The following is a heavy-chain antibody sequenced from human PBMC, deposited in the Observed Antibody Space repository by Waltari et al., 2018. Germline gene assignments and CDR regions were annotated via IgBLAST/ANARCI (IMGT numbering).Heavy chain of an antibody. Sequence: EVQLLESGGGLVQPGGSLRLSCSASGFTFSSYAMSWVRQAPGKGLEWVSALSGSGGSTYYADSVKGRFTISRDNSKNTLYLQMNSLRAEDTAVYYCAKDKGPLRYFDWYIGPVVSARPPVDAFDIWGQGTMVTVSS. D-gene: IGHD3-9*01. CDR3: AKDKGPLRYFDWYIGPVVSARPPVDAFDI. CDR1: GFTFSSYA. CDR2: LSGSGGST. J-gene: IGHJ3*02. V-gene: IGHV3-23*01.